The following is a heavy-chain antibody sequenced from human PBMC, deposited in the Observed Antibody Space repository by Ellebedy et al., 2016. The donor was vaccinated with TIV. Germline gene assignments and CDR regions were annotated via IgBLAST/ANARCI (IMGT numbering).Heavy chain of an antibody. Sequence: GGSLRLSCKVSGGYGSYTYWIAWVRQMPGKGLEWMGVIDPAASDTRYIPSFQGQVTISADKSISTAYLQWSGLKASDSAMYFCASQKRGGHYYFDSWGQGTLVTVSS. CDR1: GGYGSYTYW. D-gene: IGHD3-16*01. CDR3: ASQKRGGHYYFDS. J-gene: IGHJ4*02. CDR2: IDPAASDT. V-gene: IGHV5-51*01.